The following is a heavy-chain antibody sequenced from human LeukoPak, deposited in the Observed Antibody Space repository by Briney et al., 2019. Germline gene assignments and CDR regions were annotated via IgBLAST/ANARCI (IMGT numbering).Heavy chain of an antibody. D-gene: IGHD3-16*01. V-gene: IGHV1-2*02. Sequence: ASVKVSCKASGYTFTGYYMHWVRQSPGQGLEWMGWINPNSGGTNYAQKFQGRVTMTRDTSISTAYMELSRLRSDDTAVYYCARPQPWGYPHYMDVWGKGTTVTVSS. CDR2: INPNSGGT. CDR1: GYTFTGYY. CDR3: ARPQPWGYPHYMDV. J-gene: IGHJ6*03.